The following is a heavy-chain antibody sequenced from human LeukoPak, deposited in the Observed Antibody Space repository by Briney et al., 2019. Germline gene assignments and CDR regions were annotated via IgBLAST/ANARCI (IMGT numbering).Heavy chain of an antibody. V-gene: IGHV3-30*02. D-gene: IGHD4-17*01. Sequence: GGSLRLSCAASGFTFSSYGMHWVRQAPGKGLEWVSFIRYDGSNKYYADSVKGRFTISRDNSKNTLYLQMNSLRAEDTAVYYCARTLDYGDYRGAFDIWGQGTMVTVSS. CDR3: ARTLDYGDYRGAFDI. CDR1: GFTFSSYG. J-gene: IGHJ3*02. CDR2: IRYDGSNK.